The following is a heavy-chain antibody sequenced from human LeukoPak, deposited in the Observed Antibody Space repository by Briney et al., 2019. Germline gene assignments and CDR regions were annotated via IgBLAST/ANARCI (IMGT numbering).Heavy chain of an antibody. CDR1: GFTFSSHA. CDR2: ISSDGGVT. V-gene: IGHV3-64*01. J-gene: IGHJ4*02. Sequence: GGSLRLSCAASGFTFSSHAMHWVRQAPGKGLEYVSAISSDGGVTYYANSVKGRFTISRDNSKNTVHLQMRSLRGEDMAVYYCARDPHCGSTSCLSYFDYWGQGTLVTVSS. CDR3: ARDPHCGSTSCLSYFDY. D-gene: IGHD2-2*01.